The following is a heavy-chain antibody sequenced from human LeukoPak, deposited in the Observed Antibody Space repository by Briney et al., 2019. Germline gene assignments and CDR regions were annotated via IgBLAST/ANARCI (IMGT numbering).Heavy chain of an antibody. CDR2: VSWNSGSI. J-gene: IGHJ6*03. CDR1: GFTFDDYA. Sequence: GESLRLSCAASGFTFDDYAMHWVRQAPGKGLEWVSGVSWNSGSIGYADSVKGRFTISRDNAKNSLYLQMNSLRAEDMALYYCAKAVAPYYYMDVWGKGTTVTVSS. V-gene: IGHV3-9*03. CDR3: AKAVAPYYYMDV. D-gene: IGHD6-19*01.